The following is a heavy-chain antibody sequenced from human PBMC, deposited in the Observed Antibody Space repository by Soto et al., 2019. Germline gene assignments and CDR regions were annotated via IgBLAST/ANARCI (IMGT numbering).Heavy chain of an antibody. D-gene: IGHD4-17*01. CDR3: ARCIKYGDYSRWFDT. J-gene: IGHJ5*02. CDR2: INPNSGTT. Sequence: QVQLVQSGAEVKKPGASVKVSCKASGYIFTNYDINWVRQATGQGLEYLGWINPNSGTTGYVQKFKGRVTMTRNTSINTAYMELNSLRSEDTAVYYCARCIKYGDYSRWFDTWGQGTLVTVSS. V-gene: IGHV1-8*01. CDR1: GYIFTNYD.